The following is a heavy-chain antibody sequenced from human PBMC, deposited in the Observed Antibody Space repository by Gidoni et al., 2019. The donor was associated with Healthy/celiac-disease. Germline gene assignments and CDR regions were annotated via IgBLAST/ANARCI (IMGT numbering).Heavy chain of an antibody. CDR1: GFPFVNAW. CDR2: IKSKTDGGTT. Sequence: EVQLVESGGGLVKPGGSLRLSCAASGFPFVNAWMSWVRQAPGNGLEWFGRIKSKTDGGTTDYAAPVKGRFTISRDDSKNTLYLQMNSLKTEDTAVYYCTTEETGAGSGSLLLGYWGQGTLVTVSS. D-gene: IGHD3-10*01. J-gene: IGHJ4*02. V-gene: IGHV3-15*01. CDR3: TTEETGAGSGSLLLGY.